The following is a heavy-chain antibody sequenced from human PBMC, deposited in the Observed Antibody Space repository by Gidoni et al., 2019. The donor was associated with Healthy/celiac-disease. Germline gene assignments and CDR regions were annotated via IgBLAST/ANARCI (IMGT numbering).Heavy chain of an antibody. D-gene: IGHD2-15*01. V-gene: IGHV3-33*01. J-gene: IGHJ4*02. Sequence: QVQLVESGGGVVQPERSLRLSCAASGFTFSSYGMHWVRQAPGKGLEWVAVIWYDGSNKYYADSVKGRFTISRDNSKNTLYLQMNSLRAEDTAVYYCARDLSSVVTVRDHFDYWGQGTLVTVSS. CDR2: IWYDGSNK. CDR1: GFTFSSYG. CDR3: ARDLSSVVTVRDHFDY.